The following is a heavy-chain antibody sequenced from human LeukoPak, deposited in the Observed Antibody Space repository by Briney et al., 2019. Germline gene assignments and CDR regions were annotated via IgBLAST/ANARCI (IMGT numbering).Heavy chain of an antibody. J-gene: IGHJ4*02. CDR2: IYYSGST. V-gene: IGHV4-59*01. D-gene: IGHD3-22*01. CDR1: GGSFSGYY. Sequence: SETLSLTCAVYGGSFSGYYWSWIRQPPGKGLEWIGYIYYSGSTNYNPSLKSRVTISVDTSKNQFSLKLSSVTAADTAVYYCARATYYYDSSGYYFDYWGQGTLVTVSS. CDR3: ARATYYYDSSGYYFDY.